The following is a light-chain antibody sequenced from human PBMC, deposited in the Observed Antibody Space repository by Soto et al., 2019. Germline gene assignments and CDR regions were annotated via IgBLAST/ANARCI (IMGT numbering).Light chain of an antibody. V-gene: IGKV1-39*01. Sequence: DIQMAQSPSSVSASVGDRVTITCRAGQNIAKYLNWYQQKPGKAPLLLIYETSKLEIGVPSRFAGSGSGTDFTLTISSLQPEDFATYYCQETYSKPPTFGGGTKVEI. J-gene: IGKJ4*01. CDR3: QETYSKPPT. CDR1: QNIAKY. CDR2: ETS.